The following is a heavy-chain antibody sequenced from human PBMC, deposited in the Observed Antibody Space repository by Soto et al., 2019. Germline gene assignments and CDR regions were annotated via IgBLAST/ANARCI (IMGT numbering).Heavy chain of an antibody. D-gene: IGHD6-19*01. CDR2: ISYDGSSE. Sequence: QVQLVESGGGVVQPGRSLRLSCAASGFTFSSYGMHWVRQAPGKGLEWVAVISYDGSSEYYADSVKGRFTISRDNSKDTLYLQMNSLRAEDTAVYYCAKEGKRQQWLLRLDYWGQGTLVTVSS. V-gene: IGHV3-30*18. J-gene: IGHJ4*02. CDR1: GFTFSSYG. CDR3: AKEGKRQQWLLRLDY.